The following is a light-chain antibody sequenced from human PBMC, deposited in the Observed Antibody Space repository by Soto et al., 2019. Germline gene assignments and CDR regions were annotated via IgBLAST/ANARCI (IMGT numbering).Light chain of an antibody. CDR1: SSNIGAYIY. V-gene: IGLV2-8*01. J-gene: IGLJ1*01. CDR3: SSYAGSNNFV. Sequence: QSVLTQPPSASGSPGQSVTISCTGTSSNIGAYIYVSWYQQHPGKAPKLMISEVSRRPSGVPARFSGSKSGNTASLTVTGLQADDEAHYYCSSYAGSNNFVFGTGTKVTVL. CDR2: EVS.